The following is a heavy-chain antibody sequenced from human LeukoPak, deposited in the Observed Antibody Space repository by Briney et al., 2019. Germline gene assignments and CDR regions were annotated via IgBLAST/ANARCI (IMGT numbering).Heavy chain of an antibody. V-gene: IGHV4-59*01. D-gene: IGHD5-18*01. CDR1: GGSISTYY. J-gene: IGHJ4*02. CDR3: ARGFGYSFGYIGY. Sequence: SETLSLTCSVSGGSISTYYWSWIRQPPGKGLEWIGYISYSGNSNYNPSLKSRVTISVDTSKNQFSLKLTSVTAADTAVYYCARGFGYSFGYIGYWGQGTLVTVSS. CDR2: ISYSGNS.